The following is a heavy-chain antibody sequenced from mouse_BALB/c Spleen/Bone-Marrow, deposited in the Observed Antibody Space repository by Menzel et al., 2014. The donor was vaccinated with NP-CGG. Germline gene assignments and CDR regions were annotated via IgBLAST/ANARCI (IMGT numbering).Heavy chain of an antibody. CDR3: IRSAGTGFAY. CDR1: GYTFTSXY. Sequence: VQLQQSGTELVKPGASVKLSCKASGYTFTSXYXFWVKRRPXQGLEWIXEINPSNGGTVFNEKFKSKVTLTVDKSSSTAYIQLSGLTSEDSAVYYCIRSAGTGFAYWGQGTLITVS. D-gene: IGHD3-3*01. CDR2: INPSNGGT. V-gene: IGHV1-53*01. J-gene: IGHJ3*01.